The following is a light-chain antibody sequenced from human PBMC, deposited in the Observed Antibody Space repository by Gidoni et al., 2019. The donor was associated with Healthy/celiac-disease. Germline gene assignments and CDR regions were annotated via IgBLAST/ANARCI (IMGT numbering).Light chain of an antibody. CDR3: QQYNSYAPYT. CDR1: QSISSW. CDR2: KAS. V-gene: IGKV1-5*03. J-gene: IGKJ2*01. Sequence: IQMTPSPSTLSASVGDRVTITCRASQSISSWLAWYQQNPGKAPTLLIYKASSLESGVPSRFSGSGSGTEFTLTISSLQPDDLATYYCQQYNSYAPYTFGQGTKLEIK.